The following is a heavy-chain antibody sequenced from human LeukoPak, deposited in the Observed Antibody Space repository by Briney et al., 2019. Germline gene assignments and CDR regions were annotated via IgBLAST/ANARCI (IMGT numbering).Heavy chain of an antibody. CDR2: INHSGST. V-gene: IGHV4-34*01. CDR3: ARGGYCSSTSCLDY. J-gene: IGHJ4*02. Sequence: SETLSLTCAVYGGSFSGYYWSWIRQPPGKGLEWIGEINHSGSTNYNPSLKSRVTISVDTSKNQFSLKLSSVTATDTAVCYCARGGYCSSTSCLDYWGQGTLVTVSS. CDR1: GGSFSGYY. D-gene: IGHD2-2*01.